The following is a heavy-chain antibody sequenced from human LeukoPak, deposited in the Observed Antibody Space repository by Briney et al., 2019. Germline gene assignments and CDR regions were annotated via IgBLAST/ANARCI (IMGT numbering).Heavy chain of an antibody. CDR2: IYYSAST. D-gene: IGHD5-18*01. V-gene: IGHV4-39*01. CDR3: ARRQDTAMVAFDY. J-gene: IGHJ4*02. Sequence: NSSETLSLTCTVSGGSISSSSYYWGWIRQPPGQGLEGSGSIYYSASTYYNPSLKGRVTISVDTSKNQFSLKLSSVTAADTAVYYCARRQDTAMVAFDYWGQGTLVTVSS. CDR1: GGSISSSSYY.